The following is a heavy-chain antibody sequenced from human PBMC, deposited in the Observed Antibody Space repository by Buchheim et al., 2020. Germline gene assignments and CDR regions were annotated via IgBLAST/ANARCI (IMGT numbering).Heavy chain of an antibody. J-gene: IGHJ4*02. Sequence: QVQLVESGGGVVQPGRSLRLSCAASGFNFSIYGMHWVRQAPGKGLEWVAVISHRGSNEYYGASVKGRFTISRDNSKNTLYLQMNSLKPEDTAVYYCAKKAPTTLAAGPDYWGQGTL. D-gene: IGHD6-13*01. CDR3: AKKAPTTLAAGPDY. CDR1: GFNFSIYG. CDR2: ISHRGSNE. V-gene: IGHV3-30*18.